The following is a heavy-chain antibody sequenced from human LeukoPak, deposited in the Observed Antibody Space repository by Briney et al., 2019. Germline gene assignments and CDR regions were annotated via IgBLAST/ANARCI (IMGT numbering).Heavy chain of an antibody. CDR2: ISAYNGNT. J-gene: IGHJ4*02. Sequence: ASVKVSCKASGYTFTSYGISWVRQAPGQGLEWMGWISAYNGNTNYAQKLQGRVTMTTDTSTSTAHMELRSLRSDDTAVYYCAREGPLLWFGELLSLDYWGQGTLVTVSS. CDR3: AREGPLLWFGELLSLDY. V-gene: IGHV1-18*01. D-gene: IGHD3-10*01. CDR1: GYTFTSYG.